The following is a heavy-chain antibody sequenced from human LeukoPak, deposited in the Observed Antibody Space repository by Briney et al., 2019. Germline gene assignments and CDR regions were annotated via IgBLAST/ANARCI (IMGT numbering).Heavy chain of an antibody. D-gene: IGHD3-9*01. J-gene: IGHJ4*02. CDR2: ITNGGST. Sequence: GGSLRLSCAASGFTFSNYAMSWVRQAPGKGLEWVSAITNGGSTYYADSVKGRFTISRDSSKNTLYLQMNSLRAEDTAVYYCAKDVGGGDILTGYYLDYWGQGTLVTVSS. CDR3: AKDVGGGDILTGYYLDY. CDR1: GFTFSNYA. V-gene: IGHV3-23*01.